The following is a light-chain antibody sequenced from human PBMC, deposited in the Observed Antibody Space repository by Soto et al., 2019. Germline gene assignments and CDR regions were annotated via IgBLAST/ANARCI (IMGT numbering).Light chain of an antibody. Sequence: DIQMTQSPSSVSASVGDRVTITCRASQGISSWVAWYQQKPGKAPNLLLYAASSLQSGVPSRFSGSGSGTAFTLTITTLHPEDFAAYYCQQAETIPLTFGGGTKVEIK. CDR3: QQAETIPLT. CDR1: QGISSW. V-gene: IGKV1-12*01. J-gene: IGKJ4*01. CDR2: AAS.